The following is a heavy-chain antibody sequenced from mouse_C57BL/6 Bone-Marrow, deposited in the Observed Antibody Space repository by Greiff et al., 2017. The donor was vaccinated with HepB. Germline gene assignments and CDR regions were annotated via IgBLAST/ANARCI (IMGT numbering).Heavy chain of an antibody. D-gene: IGHD1-1*01. CDR1: GYTFTNYW. CDR2: IYPGGGYT. Sequence: VQGVESGAELVRPGTSVKMSCKASGYTFTNYWIGWAKQRPGHGLEWIGDIYPGGGYTNYNEKFKGKATLTADKSSSTAYMLFSSLTSEDSAIYYCARLTTVVATGGYFDVWGTGTTVTVSS. V-gene: IGHV1-63*01. J-gene: IGHJ1*03. CDR3: ARLTTVVATGGYFDV.